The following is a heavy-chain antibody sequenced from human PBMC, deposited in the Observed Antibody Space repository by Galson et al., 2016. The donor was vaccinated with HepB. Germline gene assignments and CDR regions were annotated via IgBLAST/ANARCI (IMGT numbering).Heavy chain of an antibody. V-gene: IGHV4-59*01. Sequence: SETLSLTCTVSGGSISSYYWSWIRQPPGKGLEWIGYIYGNGITNYHSALKSRVTMSLDTSKNQLSLNLTSVTAADTAVYYCARDGAVAGTIDPWGQGTLVTVSS. J-gene: IGHJ5*02. CDR2: IYGNGIT. D-gene: IGHD6-19*01. CDR3: ARDGAVAGTIDP. CDR1: GGSISSYY.